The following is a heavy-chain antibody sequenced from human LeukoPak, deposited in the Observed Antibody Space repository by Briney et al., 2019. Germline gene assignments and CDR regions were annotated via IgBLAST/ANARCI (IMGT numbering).Heavy chain of an antibody. V-gene: IGHV4-39*07. D-gene: IGHD1-26*01. CDR1: GGSISSSSYY. CDR3: AKIVGAPNWFDP. J-gene: IGHJ5*02. CDR2: IYYSGST. Sequence: SETLSLTCTVSGGSISSSSYYWGWIRQPPGKGLEWIGSIYYSGSTYYNPSLKSRVTISVDTSKNQFSLNLGSVTAADTAVYYCAKIVGAPNWFDPWGQGTLVSVSS.